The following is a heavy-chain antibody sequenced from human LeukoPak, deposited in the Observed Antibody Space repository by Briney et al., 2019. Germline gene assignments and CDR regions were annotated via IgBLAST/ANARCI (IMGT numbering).Heavy chain of an antibody. J-gene: IGHJ4*02. CDR2: IYNDGST. CDR1: GFTVSSHY. CDR3: ARDGSAAGPALDY. V-gene: IGHV3-66*01. Sequence: PGGSLRLSCAVSGFTVSSHYMTWVRQPPGKGLEWVSLIYNDGSTYYADSVKGRFTISRDNAKNSLYLQMNSLRAEDTAVYYCARDGSAAGPALDYWGQGTLVTVSS. D-gene: IGHD6-13*01.